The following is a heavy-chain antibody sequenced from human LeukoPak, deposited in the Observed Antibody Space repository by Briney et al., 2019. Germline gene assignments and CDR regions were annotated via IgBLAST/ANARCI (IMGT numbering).Heavy chain of an antibody. V-gene: IGHV4-31*03. CDR3: ARDHSNRVGLPHY. CDR2: IYYSGSN. CDR1: GVSISSGGYY. D-gene: IGHD2-15*01. J-gene: IGHJ4*02. Sequence: PSQTLSLPCPVSGVSISSGGYYWSWSWIRQHPGKGLEWIGYIYYSGSNYYNPSLKSRVAISVDTSKNQFSLKLSSVTAADTAVYYCARDHSNRVGLPHYWGQGTLVTVSS.